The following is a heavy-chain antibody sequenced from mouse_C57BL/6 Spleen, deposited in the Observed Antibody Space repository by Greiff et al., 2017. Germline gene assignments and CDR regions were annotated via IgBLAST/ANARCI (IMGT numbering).Heavy chain of an antibody. D-gene: IGHD1-1*01. CDR1: GYTFTSYG. CDR2: IYPRSGNT. Sequence: QVQLKQSGAELARPGASVKLSCKASGYTFTSYGISWVKQRTGQGLEWIGEIYPRSGNTYYNEKFKGKATLTADKSSSTAYMELRSLTSEDSAVYFCARFLTTVVAKYFDVWGTGTTVTVSS. V-gene: IGHV1-81*01. J-gene: IGHJ1*03. CDR3: ARFLTTVVAKYFDV.